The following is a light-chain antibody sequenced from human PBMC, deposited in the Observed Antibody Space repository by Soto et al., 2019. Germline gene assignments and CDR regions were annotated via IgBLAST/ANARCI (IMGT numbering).Light chain of an antibody. Sequence: QSVLTQSSSASASLGSSVKLTCTLSSGHSTYIIAWHQQQPGKAPRFLMNLEGSGSYNKGSGVPDRFSASSSGADRYLTISNLQFEDEADYYCETWDSNTRVFGGGTKLTVL. J-gene: IGLJ3*02. CDR1: SGHSTYI. CDR2: LEGSGSY. V-gene: IGLV4-60*02. CDR3: ETWDSNTRV.